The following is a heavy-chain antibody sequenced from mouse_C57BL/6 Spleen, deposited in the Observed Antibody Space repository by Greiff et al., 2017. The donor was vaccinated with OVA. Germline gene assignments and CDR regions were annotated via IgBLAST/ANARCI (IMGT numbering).Heavy chain of an antibody. V-gene: IGHV1-64*01. CDR1: GYTFTSYW. CDR2: IHPNSGST. CDR3: ARSRDYDVRDY. J-gene: IGHJ2*01. Sequence: VQLPKPWADLVKPGASVKLSCKASGYTFTSYWMHWVKQRPGQGLEWIGMIHPNSGSTNYNEKFKSKATLTVDKSSSTAYMQLSSLTSEDSAVYYCARSRDYDVRDYWGQGTTLTVSS. D-gene: IGHD2-4*01.